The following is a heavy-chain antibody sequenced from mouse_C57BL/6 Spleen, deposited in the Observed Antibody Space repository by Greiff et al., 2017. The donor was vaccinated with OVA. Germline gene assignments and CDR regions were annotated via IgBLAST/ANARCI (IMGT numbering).Heavy chain of an antibody. CDR2: ISYDGSN. V-gene: IGHV3-6*01. CDR1: GYSITSGYY. Sequence: DVKLVESGPGLVKPSQSLSLTCSVTGYSITSGYYWNWIRQFPGNKLEWMGYISYDGSNNYNPSLKNRISITRDTSKNQFFLKLNSVTTEDTATYYCASAITTVVDWYFDVWGTGTTVTVSS. J-gene: IGHJ1*03. CDR3: ASAITTVVDWYFDV. D-gene: IGHD1-1*01.